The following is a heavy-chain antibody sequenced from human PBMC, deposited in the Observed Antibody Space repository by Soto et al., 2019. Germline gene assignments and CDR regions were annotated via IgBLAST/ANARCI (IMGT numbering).Heavy chain of an antibody. D-gene: IGHD3-22*01. CDR3: AKPRHDSSGYYYSY. CDR1: GFTFSSYG. V-gene: IGHV3-30*18. CDR2: ISYDGSNK. Sequence: QVQLVESGGGVVQPGRSLRLSCAASGFTFSSYGMHWVRQAPGKGLEWVAVISYDGSNKYYADSVKGRFTISRDNSKNTLSLQMNSLRAEDTAVYYCAKPRHDSSGYYYSYWGQGTLVTVSS. J-gene: IGHJ4*02.